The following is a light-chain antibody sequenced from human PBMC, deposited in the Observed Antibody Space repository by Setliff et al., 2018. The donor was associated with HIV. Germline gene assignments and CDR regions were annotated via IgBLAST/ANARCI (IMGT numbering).Light chain of an antibody. CDR3: ASYTSVNTYV. Sequence: ASVSGSPGQSITISCTGTSSDVAVSNSVSWYQQHPGRVPKLLLYEVSNRPSGVSNRFSGSKSANTASLTISGLQAEDEADYFCASYTSVNTYVFGPGTKVTVL. CDR1: SSDVAVSNS. V-gene: IGLV2-14*01. CDR2: EVS. J-gene: IGLJ1*01.